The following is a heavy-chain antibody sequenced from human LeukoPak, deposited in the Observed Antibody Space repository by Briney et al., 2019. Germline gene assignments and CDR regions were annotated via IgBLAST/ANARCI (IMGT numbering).Heavy chain of an antibody. J-gene: IGHJ4*02. CDR2: IHYTGST. Sequence: SETLSLTCTVSNGSIGTYYWSWIRQPPGKGLEWIGYIHYTGSTKYNPSLKSRVTISVDTPKNQFSLKLNSVTAADTAVYYCASLYPPSGSFSNFDFWGQGTLVTVSS. D-gene: IGHD1-26*01. CDR1: NGSIGTYY. V-gene: IGHV4-59*08. CDR3: ASLYPPSGSFSNFDF.